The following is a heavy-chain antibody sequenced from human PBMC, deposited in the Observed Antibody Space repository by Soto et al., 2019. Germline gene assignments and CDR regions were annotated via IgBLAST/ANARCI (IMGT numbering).Heavy chain of an antibody. CDR1: GLPFSRYG. CDR3: AGSGWYVACVTT. V-gene: IGHV3-30*03. D-gene: IGHD6-19*01. J-gene: IGHJ5*02. CDR2: ISYDGSNK. Sequence: GGSRIHYRSAAGLPFSRYGMHWVRQAPGKGLEWVAVISYDGSNKYYADSVKGRFTISRDNSKNTLYLQMNSLRAEDTAVYYYAGSGWYVACVTTWGQGTLGTVS.